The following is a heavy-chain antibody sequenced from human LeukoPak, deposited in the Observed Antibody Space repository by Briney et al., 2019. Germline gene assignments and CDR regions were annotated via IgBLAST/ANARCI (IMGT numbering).Heavy chain of an antibody. CDR3: ARLPLWFGEFYDY. CDR1: GYSISSGYY. J-gene: IGHJ4*02. D-gene: IGHD3-10*01. Sequence: SETLSLTCTVSGYSISSGYYWGWIRQPPGKGLEWIGSIYHSGSTYYNPSLKSRVTISVDTSKNQFSLKLSSVTAADTAVYYCARLPLWFGEFYDYWGQGTLVTVSS. CDR2: IYHSGST. V-gene: IGHV4-38-2*02.